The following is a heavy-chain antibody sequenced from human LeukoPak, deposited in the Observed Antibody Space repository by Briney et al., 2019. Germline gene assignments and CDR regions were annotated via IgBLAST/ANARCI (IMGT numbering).Heavy chain of an antibody. J-gene: IGHJ4*02. CDR2: IYYSGST. CDR1: GGSISSYY. V-gene: IGHV4-59*01. D-gene: IGHD2-21*02. Sequence: PSETLSLTCTVSGGSISSYYWSWIRQPPAKGLEWIGYIYYSGSTNYNPSLKSRVTISVDTSKNQFSLKLSSVTAADTAVYYCARASEIVVVTATAHYFDYWGQGTLVTVSS. CDR3: ARASEIVVVTATAHYFDY.